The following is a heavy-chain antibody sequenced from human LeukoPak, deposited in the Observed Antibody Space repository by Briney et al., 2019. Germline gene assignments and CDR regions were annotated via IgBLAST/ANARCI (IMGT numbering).Heavy chain of an antibody. V-gene: IGHV4-34*01. J-gene: IGHJ4*02. Sequence: SETLSLTCAVYGGSFRDYYWTWVRQPPGKGLEWIGEINHSGSTNYNPSLKSRVTISVDTSKNQFSLKLSSVTAADTAVYYCARARIILLWFGERPYYFDYWGQGTLVTVSS. CDR3: ARARIILLWFGERPYYFDY. CDR1: GGSFRDYY. CDR2: INHSGST. D-gene: IGHD3-10*01.